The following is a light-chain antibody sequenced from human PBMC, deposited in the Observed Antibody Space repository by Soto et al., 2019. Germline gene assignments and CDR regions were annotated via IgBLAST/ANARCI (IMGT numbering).Light chain of an antibody. J-gene: IGKJ4*01. V-gene: IGKV3-20*01. CDR2: GAS. Sequence: EIVLTQSPGTLSLSPGERATLSCRASQSVSNTYLAWYQQKPGQAPRLLISGASSRATGIPDRFSGSGSGTDFRLSISRLEPEDFPVYDCQQHDTSPELTFAGGTRVEIK. CDR3: QQHDTSPELT. CDR1: QSVSNTY.